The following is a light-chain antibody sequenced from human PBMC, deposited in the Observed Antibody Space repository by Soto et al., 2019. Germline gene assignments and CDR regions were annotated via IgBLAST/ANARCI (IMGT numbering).Light chain of an antibody. CDR1: QSVSRY. J-gene: IGKJ3*01. V-gene: IGKV3-11*01. CDR2: DAS. CDR3: QQRSTWPPS. Sequence: EIVLTQSPATLSLSPGERATLSCRASQSVSRYLAWYQQKPGQAPRLLIFDASNRATGIPARFSGSGSGTDFTLTISSLEPEDFAVYYCQQRSTWPPSFGPGTKVDI.